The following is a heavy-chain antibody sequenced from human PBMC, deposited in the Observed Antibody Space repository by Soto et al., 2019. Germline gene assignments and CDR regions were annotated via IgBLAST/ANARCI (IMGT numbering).Heavy chain of an antibody. J-gene: IGHJ3*02. CDR1: GFTFSGNW. D-gene: IGHD2-2*01. Sequence: EVQLVESGGDLVQPGGSLRLSCAASGFTFSGNWMHWVRQVPGKGLVWVSRINTDGGSTSYADSVKGRFTISRDNAKNTLFLQMTGLRVDDTSVYYCAREAGYCSRTSCYRRAFDTWGQGTMVTVSS. CDR3: AREAGYCSRTSCYRRAFDT. V-gene: IGHV3-74*01. CDR2: INTDGGST.